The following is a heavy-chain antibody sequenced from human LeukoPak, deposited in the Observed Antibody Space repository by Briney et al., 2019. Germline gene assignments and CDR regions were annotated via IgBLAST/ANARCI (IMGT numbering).Heavy chain of an antibody. CDR3: ARHSRVAAAAL. D-gene: IGHD6-13*01. CDR1: GGSISSYY. V-gene: IGHV4-59*08. J-gene: IGHJ4*02. CDR2: IYYSGST. Sequence: PSETLSLTCTVSGGSISSYYWSWLRQPPGKGLEWIGYIYYSGSTNYNPSLKSRVTISVDTSKNQFSLKLSSVTAADTAVYYCARHSRVAAAALWGQGTLVTVSS.